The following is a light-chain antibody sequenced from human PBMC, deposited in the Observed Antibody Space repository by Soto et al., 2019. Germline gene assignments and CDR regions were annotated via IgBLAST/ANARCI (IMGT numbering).Light chain of an antibody. V-gene: IGLV2-8*01. CDR2: EVS. Sequence: QSALTQPPSASGSPGQSVTISCTGTSSDVGGYNYVSWYQQHPGKAPKLMIYEVSKRPSGVPDRFSGSKSGNTAYLTVSALQAEEETDYYCSSYAGSKNVVFGGGTKLTVL. CDR3: SSYAGSKNVV. J-gene: IGLJ2*01. CDR1: SSDVGGYNY.